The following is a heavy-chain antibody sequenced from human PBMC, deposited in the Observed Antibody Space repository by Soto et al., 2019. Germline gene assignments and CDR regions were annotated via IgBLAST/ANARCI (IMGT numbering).Heavy chain of an antibody. V-gene: IGHV3-23*01. CDR3: ARLDYGSRN. CDR1: GFIFGSFG. D-gene: IGHD6-13*01. J-gene: IGHJ4*02. CDR2: IGSSGVTT. Sequence: GGSLRLSCAASGFIFGSFGMSWARQALGKGLEWVSSIGSSGVTTYYVDSVKGRFIISRDNSKNTLYLQMNSLTSEDTAIYYCARLDYGSRNWGQGTLVTVSS.